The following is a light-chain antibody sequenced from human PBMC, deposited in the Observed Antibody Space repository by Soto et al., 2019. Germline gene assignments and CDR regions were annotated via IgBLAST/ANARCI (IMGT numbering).Light chain of an antibody. CDR1: QSFSSSY. V-gene: IGKV3-20*01. J-gene: IGKJ3*01. Sequence: EIELTQSPGSLSLSPGERATLSCRASQSFSSSYLAWYQQKPGQAPRLLIYAASSRATGIPDRFSGSVSGTDFTLTISRLEPEDFAVYYCQQYGSSPRITFGPGTKVDIK. CDR2: AAS. CDR3: QQYGSSPRIT.